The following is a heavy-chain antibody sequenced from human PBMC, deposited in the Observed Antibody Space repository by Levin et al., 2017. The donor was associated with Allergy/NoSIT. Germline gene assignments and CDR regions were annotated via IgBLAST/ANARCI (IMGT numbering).Heavy chain of an antibody. J-gene: IGHJ4*02. CDR1: GFTFSNAW. CDR2: IKSKTDGGTT. CDR3: TTAWLLWFGELSVY. V-gene: IGHV3-15*01. D-gene: IGHD3-10*01. Sequence: KLGESLKISCAASGFTFSNAWMSWVRQAPGKGLEWVGRIKSKTDGGTTDYAAPVKGRFTISRDDSKNTLYLQMNSLKTEDTAVYYCTTAWLLWFGELSVYWGQGTLVTVSS.